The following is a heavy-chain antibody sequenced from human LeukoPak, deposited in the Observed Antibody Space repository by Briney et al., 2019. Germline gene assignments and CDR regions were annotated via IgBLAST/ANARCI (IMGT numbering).Heavy chain of an antibody. J-gene: IGHJ4*02. CDR2: INAGNGNT. CDR1: GYTFTSYA. V-gene: IGHV1-3*01. D-gene: IGHD3-22*01. CDR3: ARAKRADYYDSSGASVWED. Sequence: ASVKVSCKASGYTFTSYAMHWVRQAPGQRLEWMGWINAGNGNTKYSQKFQGRVTITRDTSASTAYMELSSLRSEDTAVYYCARAKRADYYDSSGASVWEDWGQGTLVTVSS.